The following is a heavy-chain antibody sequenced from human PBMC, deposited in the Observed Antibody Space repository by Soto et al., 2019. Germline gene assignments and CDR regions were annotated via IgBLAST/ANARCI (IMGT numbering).Heavy chain of an antibody. CDR1: GGSISSSSYY. CDR3: ARVICSGGSCSLGY. D-gene: IGHD2-15*01. CDR2: IYYSGST. Sequence: QLQLQESGPGLVKPSETLSLTCTVSGGSISSSSYYWGWIRQPPGKGLEWIGSIYYSGSTYYNPSPKRRVSISVDTSKNQSSLKLSSVTAAATAVYYCARVICSGGSCSLGYWGQGTLVTVSS. J-gene: IGHJ4*02. V-gene: IGHV4-39*01.